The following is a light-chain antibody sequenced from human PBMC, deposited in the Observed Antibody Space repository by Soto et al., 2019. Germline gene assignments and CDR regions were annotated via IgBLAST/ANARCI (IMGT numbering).Light chain of an antibody. CDR3: QQYGTSPRT. CDR2: DAS. J-gene: IGKJ1*01. CDR1: QTVRNNY. V-gene: IGKV3-20*01. Sequence: EFVLTQSPGTLSFSPGERATLSCRASQTVRNNYLAWYQQKPGQAPRLLIYDASCRATGIPDRFSGSGSQTDFTLTISRLEPEDFAVYYCQQYGTSPRTFGQGTKVDIK.